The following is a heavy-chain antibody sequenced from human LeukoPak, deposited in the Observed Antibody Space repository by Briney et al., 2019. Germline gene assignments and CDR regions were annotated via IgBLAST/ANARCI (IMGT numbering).Heavy chain of an antibody. CDR1: GCAFSSYA. Sequence: SLKLSCAASGCAFSSYAMHWVRQAPGKGLEWVAVISYDGSNKYYADSVKGRFTISRDNSKNTLYLQMNSLRAEDTAVYYCANMYSSSHPDYYYYGMDVWGQGTTVTVSS. V-gene: IGHV3-30-3*01. CDR2: ISYDGSNK. D-gene: IGHD6-13*01. CDR3: ANMYSSSHPDYYYYGMDV. J-gene: IGHJ6*02.